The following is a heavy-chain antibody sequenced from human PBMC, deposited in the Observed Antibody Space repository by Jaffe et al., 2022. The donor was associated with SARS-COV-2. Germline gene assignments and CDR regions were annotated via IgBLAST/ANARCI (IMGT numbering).Heavy chain of an antibody. CDR3: TRVYDFWTDY. Sequence: EVQLVESGGGLVQPGRSLRLSCTASGFTFGDYAMSWVRQAPGKGLEWVGFIRSKAYGGTTEYAASVKGRFTISRDDSKSIAYLQMNSLKTEDTAVYYCTRVYDFWTDYWGQGTLVTVSS. CDR2: IRSKAYGGTT. D-gene: IGHD3-3*01. J-gene: IGHJ4*02. CDR1: GFTFGDYA. V-gene: IGHV3-49*04.